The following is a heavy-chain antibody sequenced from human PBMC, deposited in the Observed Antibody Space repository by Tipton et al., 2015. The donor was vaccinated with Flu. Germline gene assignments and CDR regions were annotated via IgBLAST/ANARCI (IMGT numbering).Heavy chain of an antibody. CDR1: GGSFSGYY. V-gene: IGHV4-34*01. J-gene: IGHJ4*02. CDR3: ARVKSPLRARGVRGYFDY. Sequence: TLSLTCAVYGGSFSGYYWSWIRQPPGKGLEWIGEINHSGSTNYNPSLKSRVTISVDTSKNQFSLKLSSVTAADTAVYYCARVKSPLRARGVRGYFDYWGQGTLVTVSS. CDR2: INHSGST. D-gene: IGHD3-10*01.